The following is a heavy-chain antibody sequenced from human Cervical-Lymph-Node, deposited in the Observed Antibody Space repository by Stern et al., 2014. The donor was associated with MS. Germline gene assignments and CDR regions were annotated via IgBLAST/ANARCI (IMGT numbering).Heavy chain of an antibody. V-gene: IGHV1-3*01. CDR1: GYSFISHA. J-gene: IGHJ3*02. D-gene: IGHD2-15*01. Sequence: QVQLVQSGAEVKDPGASVKVSCKASGYSFISHAMHWVRQAPGQTFEWMGWINGDNGNTKYLQKLQGRVTITRDKTTSTAYMELSSLTSEDTAVYYCARAGYCSPSTCSDAFDIWGQGTMVTVSS. CDR3: ARAGYCSPSTCSDAFDI. CDR2: INGDNGNT.